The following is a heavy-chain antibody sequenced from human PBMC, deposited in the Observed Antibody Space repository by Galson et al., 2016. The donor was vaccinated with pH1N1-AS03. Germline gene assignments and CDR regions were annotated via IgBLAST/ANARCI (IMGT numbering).Heavy chain of an antibody. D-gene: IGHD2-21*01. Sequence: SLRLSCAASGFTLRSYAMTWVRQAPGKGLEWVSAISISGNYTYYAASVKDRFTISRDGSKNTLYLQRNSLRGEDTAVYYCTKGYLTYTAVIAGYGLDIWGQGTMVTVSS. V-gene: IGHV3-23*01. CDR2: ISISGNYT. J-gene: IGHJ3*02. CDR3: TKGYLTYTAVIAGYGLDI. CDR1: GFTLRSYA.